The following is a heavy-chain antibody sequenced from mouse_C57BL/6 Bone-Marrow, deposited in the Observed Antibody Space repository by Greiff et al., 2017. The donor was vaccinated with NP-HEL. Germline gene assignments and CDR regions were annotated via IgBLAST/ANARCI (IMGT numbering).Heavy chain of an antibody. CDR1: DSEVFPIAY. CDR2: ILPSIGRT. V-gene: IGHV15-2*01. J-gene: IGHJ3*01. Sequence: VQLQQSGSELRSPGSSVKLSCKDFDSEVFPIAYMSWVRQKPGHGFEWIGGILPSIGRTIYGEKFEDKATLDADTLSNTAYLELNSLTSEDSAIYYCARGDYGSSYDWFAYWGQGTLVTVSA. D-gene: IGHD1-1*01. CDR3: ARGDYGSSYDWFAY.